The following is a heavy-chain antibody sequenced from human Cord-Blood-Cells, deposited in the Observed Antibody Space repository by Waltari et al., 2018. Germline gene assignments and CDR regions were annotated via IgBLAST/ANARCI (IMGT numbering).Heavy chain of an antibody. D-gene: IGHD6-6*01. CDR2: TSYDGSNK. J-gene: IGHJ5*02. Sequence: QVQLVESGGGVVQPGRSLRLSCAASGFTFSSYGMHWVRQAPGKGLEWVAVTSYDGSNKYYADSVKGRFTISRDNSKNTLYLQMNSLRAEDTAVYYCAKAFEYFPFDPWGQGTLVTVSS. V-gene: IGHV3-30*18. CDR1: GFTFSSYG. CDR3: AKAFEYFPFDP.